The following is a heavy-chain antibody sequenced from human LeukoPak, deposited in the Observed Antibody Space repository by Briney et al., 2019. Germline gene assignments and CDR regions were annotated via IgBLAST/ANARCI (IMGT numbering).Heavy chain of an antibody. D-gene: IGHD2-2*01. J-gene: IGHJ4*02. Sequence: PGGSLRLSCAASGFTFSSYAMSWVRQAPGKGLEWVSAISGSGGSTYYADSVKGRFTISRDNSKNTLYLQMNSLRAEDTAVYYCAKDPSIATIVVVPAATWLRTEEKNDYWGQGTLVTVSS. CDR3: AKDPSIATIVVVPAATWLRTEEKNDY. CDR2: ISGSGGST. CDR1: GFTFSSYA. V-gene: IGHV3-23*01.